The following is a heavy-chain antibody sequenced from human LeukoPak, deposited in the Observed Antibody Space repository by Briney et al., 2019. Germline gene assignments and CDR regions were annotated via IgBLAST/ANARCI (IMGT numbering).Heavy chain of an antibody. CDR3: TRHRGSGFDY. J-gene: IGHJ4*02. CDR2: LYYSGST. CDR1: GGSISNYY. Sequence: SETLSLTCTVSGGSISNYYWSWIRQPPAKGLEWIAYLYYSGSTNYNPSLKSRVAISVDTSKNHFSLKLSSVTAADTAVYYCTRHRGSGFDYWGQGTLVTVSS. D-gene: IGHD6-19*01. V-gene: IGHV4-59*08.